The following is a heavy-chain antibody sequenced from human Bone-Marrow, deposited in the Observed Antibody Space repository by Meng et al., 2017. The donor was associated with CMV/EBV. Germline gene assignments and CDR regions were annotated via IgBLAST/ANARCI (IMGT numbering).Heavy chain of an antibody. CDR1: GYTFTGYY. CDR3: ARDPKNWNYFDY. D-gene: IGHD1-1*01. V-gene: IGHV1-2*02. J-gene: IGHJ4*02. CDR2: INPNSGGT. Sequence: ASVKVSCKASGYTFTGYYMHWVRQAPGQGLEWMGWINPNSGGTNYAQKFQGRVTMTRDTSISTAYMELSRLRSGDTAVYYCARDPKNWNYFDYWGQGTLVTVYS.